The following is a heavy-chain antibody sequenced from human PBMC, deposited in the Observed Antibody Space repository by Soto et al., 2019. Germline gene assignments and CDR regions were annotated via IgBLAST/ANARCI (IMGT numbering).Heavy chain of an antibody. V-gene: IGHV1-69*13. CDR2: IVPTYRTA. CDR3: ARDSGAKLSSS. Sequence: SVKVSCKASGGTFSSYRFNWLRQARGQGLEWLGGIVPTYRTADYAQKFQGRVTITADESTRTVYLELSSLKSQDTALYYCARDSGAKLSSSWGQGTLVTVSS. J-gene: IGHJ4*02. CDR1: GGTFSSYR. D-gene: IGHD6-13*01.